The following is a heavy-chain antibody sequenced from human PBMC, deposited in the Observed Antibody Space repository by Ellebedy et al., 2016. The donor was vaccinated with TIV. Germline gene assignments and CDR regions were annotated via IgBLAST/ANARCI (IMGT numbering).Heavy chain of an antibody. V-gene: IGHV4-39*01. CDR2: VYPIGST. J-gene: IGHJ4*02. CDR1: GGSITNTNFY. Sequence: MPSETLSLTCSVSGGSITNTNFYWAWIRQPPGKGLEWIGSVYPIGSTYYNPSLQSRVSISIDTSKTQVSLKLSSVTAADTAVYYCASPTGGLAATPASYFDYWGQGNLVTVSS. CDR3: ASPTGGLAATPASYFDY. D-gene: IGHD2-15*01.